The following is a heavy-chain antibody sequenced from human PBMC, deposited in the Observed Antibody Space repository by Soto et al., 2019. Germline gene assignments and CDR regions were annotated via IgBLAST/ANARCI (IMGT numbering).Heavy chain of an antibody. Sequence: EVQLLESGGGLVQPGGSLRLSCAASGFTFSSYAMSWVRQAPGKGLEWVSAISGSGGSTYYADSVKGRFTISRDNSKNTLYLQMNSLSAEDTAVYYCAKDTHDIVVVVAATPSFDYWGQGTLVTVSS. V-gene: IGHV3-23*01. D-gene: IGHD2-15*01. CDR2: ISGSGGST. J-gene: IGHJ4*02. CDR3: AKDTHDIVVVVAATPSFDY. CDR1: GFTFSSYA.